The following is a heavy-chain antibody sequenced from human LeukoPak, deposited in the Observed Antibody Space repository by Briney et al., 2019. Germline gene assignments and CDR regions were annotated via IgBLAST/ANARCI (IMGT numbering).Heavy chain of an antibody. CDR3: AKATGGRQWLGGEYYYYYYGMDV. J-gene: IGHJ6*02. CDR1: GFTFSDYY. D-gene: IGHD6-19*01. Sequence: GGSLRLSCAASGFTFSDYYMSWIRQAPGKGLEWVSYISSSSSYINYADSVKGRFTISRDNAKNSLYLQMNSLRSEDTAVYYCAKATGGRQWLGGEYYYYYYGMDVWGQGTTVTVSS. V-gene: IGHV3-11*06. CDR2: ISSSSSYI.